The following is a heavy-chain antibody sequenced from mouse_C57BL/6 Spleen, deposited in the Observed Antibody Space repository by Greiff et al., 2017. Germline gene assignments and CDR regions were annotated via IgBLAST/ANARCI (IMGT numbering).Heavy chain of an antibody. Sequence: QVQLQQPGAELVRPGSSVKLSCKASGYTFTSYWMHWVKQRPIQGLEWIGNIDPSDSETHYNQKFKDKATLTVDKSSSTAYMQLSSLTSEDSAVYYCAREGMDYSFAYWGQGTLVTVSA. V-gene: IGHV1-52*01. CDR3: AREGMDYSFAY. CDR1: GYTFTSYW. D-gene: IGHD1-1*01. CDR2: IDPSDSET. J-gene: IGHJ3*01.